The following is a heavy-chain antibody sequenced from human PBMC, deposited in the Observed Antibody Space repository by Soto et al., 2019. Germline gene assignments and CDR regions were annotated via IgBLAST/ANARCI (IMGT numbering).Heavy chain of an antibody. V-gene: IGHV1-46*01. CDR2: INPDAGAT. CDR1: AYSFTTYH. CDR3: ARGDIVLVPASEGNWFDP. Sequence: QVQLVQSGAEVKKPGASVTVSCKASAYSFTTYHIHWVRQAPGQGLERMGLINPDAGATNYAQRFQGRPRLTRDTSTSTVYMELRRLTFDDTAVYYCARGDIVLVPASEGNWFDPWGQGTLVTVSS. J-gene: IGHJ5*02. D-gene: IGHD2-2*01.